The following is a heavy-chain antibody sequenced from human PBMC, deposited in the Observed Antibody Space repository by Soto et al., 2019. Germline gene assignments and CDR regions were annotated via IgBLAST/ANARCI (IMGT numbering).Heavy chain of an antibody. Sequence: HVQLVQSGGELKKPRASVKVSCNTSGYTFNTYFITWVRQAPGQGLEWMRWISPHNGNTNYAEKFQGRVTMTADTITKTAYMELRNLRIDDTAVYYCARDTGNSFDYWGQGTPVTVSS. CDR2: ISPHNGNT. V-gene: IGHV1-18*01. CDR3: ARDTGNSFDY. J-gene: IGHJ4*02. CDR1: GYTFNTYF.